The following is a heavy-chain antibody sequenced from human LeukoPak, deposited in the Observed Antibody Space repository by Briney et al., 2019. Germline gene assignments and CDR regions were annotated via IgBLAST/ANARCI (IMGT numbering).Heavy chain of an antibody. D-gene: IGHD3-10*01. Sequence: PGGSLRLSCAASGFTFSSYSMNWVRQAPGKGLEWVSYISSSSSYIYYADSVKGRFTISRDNAKNSLYLQMNSLRAEDTAVYYCARVRITMVREEDYCYYYMDVWGKGTTVTVSS. J-gene: IGHJ6*03. CDR2: ISSSSSYI. V-gene: IGHV3-21*01. CDR1: GFTFSSYS. CDR3: ARVRITMVREEDYCYYYMDV.